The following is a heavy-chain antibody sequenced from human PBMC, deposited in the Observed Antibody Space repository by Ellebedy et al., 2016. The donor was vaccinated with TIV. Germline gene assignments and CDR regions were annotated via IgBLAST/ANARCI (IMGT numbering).Heavy chain of an antibody. CDR3: ARVPLKGATIRYGMDV. CDR2: IYYSGST. J-gene: IGHJ6*02. V-gene: IGHV4-59*01. CDR1: GGSISSYY. D-gene: IGHD1-26*01. Sequence: GSLRLSXTVSGGSISSYYWSWIRQPPGKGLEWIGYIYYSGSTNYNPSLKSRVTISVDTSKNQFSLKLSSVTAADTAVYYCARVPLKGATIRYGMDVWGQGTTVTVSS.